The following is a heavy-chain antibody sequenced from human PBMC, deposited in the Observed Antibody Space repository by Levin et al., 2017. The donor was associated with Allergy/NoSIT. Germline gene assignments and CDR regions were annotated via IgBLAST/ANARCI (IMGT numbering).Heavy chain of an antibody. CDR2: INDDGSST. V-gene: IGHV3-74*01. Sequence: GGSLRLSCVASGFTFSSYWMHWVRQAPGKGLVWVSRINDDGSSTSYADSVKGRFTISRDNAKSTLYLQMNRLRADDTAVYYCARVALAAGTQGGPEYNWFDPWGKGTLVTVSS. CDR1: GFTFSSYW. D-gene: IGHD6-13*01. CDR3: ARVALAAGTQGGPEYNWFDP. J-gene: IGHJ5*02.